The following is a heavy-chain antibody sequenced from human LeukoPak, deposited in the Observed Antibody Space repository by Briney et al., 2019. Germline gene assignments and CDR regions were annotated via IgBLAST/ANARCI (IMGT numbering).Heavy chain of an antibody. CDR3: ARDRTNNGGWHPFFDC. V-gene: IGHV1-18*01. CDR2: ISCYNGDT. D-gene: IGHD6-19*01. Sequence: ASVKVSCKASGYPFSNHGITWVRQAPGQGLEWMGWISCYNGDTQYAQKFQGRVTMTTDKPTSTAYMELKSLRSDDTAVYYCARDRTNNGGWHPFFDCWGQGTLVAASS. CDR1: GYPFSNHG. J-gene: IGHJ4*02.